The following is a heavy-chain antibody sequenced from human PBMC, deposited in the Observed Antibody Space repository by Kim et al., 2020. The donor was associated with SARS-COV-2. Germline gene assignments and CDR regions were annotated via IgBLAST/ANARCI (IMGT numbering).Heavy chain of an antibody. Sequence: SETLSLTCTVSGGSISSSSYYWGWIRQPPGKGLEWIGSIYYSGSSYYNPALKSRVTISVDTTKNQFSLKLSPVTAADTALYYCASNLFSITIFGVVTRYFDYWGQGTLVTVSS. D-gene: IGHD3-3*01. V-gene: IGHV4-39*01. CDR3: ASNLFSITIFGVVTRYFDY. J-gene: IGHJ4*02. CDR2: IYYSGSS. CDR1: GGSISSSSYY.